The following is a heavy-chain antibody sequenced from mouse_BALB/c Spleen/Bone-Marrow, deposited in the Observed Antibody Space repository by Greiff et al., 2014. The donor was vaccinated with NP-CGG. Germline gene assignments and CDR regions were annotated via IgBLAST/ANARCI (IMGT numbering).Heavy chain of an antibody. V-gene: IGHV1-18*01. CDR1: GYTFTDYN. J-gene: IGHJ2*01. CDR3: ARRHGSSFDY. D-gene: IGHD1-1*01. Sequence: VQLQQPGPELVKPGASVKIPCKASGYTFTDYNMDWVKQSHGKSLEWIGDINPNNGGTICNQKFKGKATLTVDKSSSTAYMELRSLTSEDTAVYYCARRHGSSFDYWGQGTTLTVSS. CDR2: INPNNGGT.